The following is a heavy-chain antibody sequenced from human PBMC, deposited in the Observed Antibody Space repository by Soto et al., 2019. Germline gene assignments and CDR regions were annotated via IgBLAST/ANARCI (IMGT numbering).Heavy chain of an antibody. CDR1: GFIFSSYG. D-gene: IGHD6-13*01. CDR3: AKDWGAAAGFYNGFDP. Sequence: QVQLVESGGGVVQSGRTLRLSCAASGFIFSSYGMHWVRQAPGKGLEWMAGISYDGSNKQYADSVKGRLTISRDNSKNTVYLQMNSLKLEDTAVYYCAKDWGAAAGFYNGFDPWGQGTLVAVSS. J-gene: IGHJ5*02. CDR2: ISYDGSNK. V-gene: IGHV3-30*18.